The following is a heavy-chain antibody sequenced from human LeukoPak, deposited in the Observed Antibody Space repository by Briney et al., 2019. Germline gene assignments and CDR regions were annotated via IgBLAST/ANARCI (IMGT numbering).Heavy chain of an antibody. D-gene: IGHD6-6*01. CDR3: AREAGIAARAAADY. CDR2: INPNSGGT. Sequence: ASVKVFCKASGYTFTGYYMHWVRQAPGQGLEWMGWINPNSGGTNYAQKFQGRVTMTRDTSISTAYMELSRLRSDDTAVYYCAREAGIAARAAADYWGQGTLVTVSS. J-gene: IGHJ4*02. V-gene: IGHV1-2*02. CDR1: GYTFTGYY.